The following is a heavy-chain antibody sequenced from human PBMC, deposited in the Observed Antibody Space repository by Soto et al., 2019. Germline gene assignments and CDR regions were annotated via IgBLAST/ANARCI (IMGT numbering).Heavy chain of an antibody. D-gene: IGHD4-4*01. J-gene: IGHJ6*02. Sequence: GGSLRLSCEASGFTFSNFGMNWVRQAPGKGLEWVARVWYDGSSKYYVDSVKGRFTISRDNSKETVYLQMNSLRDEDTGVYYCAREIASNYHGMDVWGQRTTVTVSS. CDR1: GFTFSNFG. V-gene: IGHV3-33*01. CDR2: VWYDGSSK. CDR3: AREIASNYHGMDV.